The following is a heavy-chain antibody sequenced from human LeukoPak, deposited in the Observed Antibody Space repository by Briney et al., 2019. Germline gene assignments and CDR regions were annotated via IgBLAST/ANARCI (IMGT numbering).Heavy chain of an antibody. CDR1: GYTFTTYD. CDR2: MNPNSGNT. J-gene: IGHJ6*03. CDR3: ARAPSYSSGWTYYYYYYMDV. D-gene: IGHD6-19*01. Sequence: GASVKVSCKASGYTFTTYDINWVRQATGQGLEWMGWMNPNSGNTGYAQKFQDRVAMTRNTSISTAYMELSSLRSEDTAVYYCARAPSYSSGWTYYYYYYMDVWGKGTTVTISS. V-gene: IGHV1-8*01.